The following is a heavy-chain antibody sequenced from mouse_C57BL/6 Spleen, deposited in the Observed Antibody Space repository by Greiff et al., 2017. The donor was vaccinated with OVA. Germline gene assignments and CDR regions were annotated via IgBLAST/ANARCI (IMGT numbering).Heavy chain of an antibody. J-gene: IGHJ1*03. CDR2: INPSNGGT. CDR3: ARGGYSSYWYFDV. D-gene: IGHD2-3*01. CDR1: GYTFTSYW. Sequence: QVQLQQPGTELVKPGASVKLSCKASGYTFTSYWMHWVKQRPGQGLEWIGNINPSNGGTNYNEKFKSKATLTVDKSSSTAYMQISSLTSEDSSVYYCARGGYSSYWYFDVWGTGTTVTVSS. V-gene: IGHV1-53*01.